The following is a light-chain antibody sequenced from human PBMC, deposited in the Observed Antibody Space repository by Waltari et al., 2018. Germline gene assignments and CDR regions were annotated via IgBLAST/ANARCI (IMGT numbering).Light chain of an antibody. J-gene: IGLJ3*02. CDR2: NTN. CDR3: VVYMGSDIWV. V-gene: IGLV8-61*01. CDR1: SGSVSSNYD. Sequence: QTVVTQEPSFSVSPGGTVTLTCGLTSGSVSSNYDPSWYQQTPGQAPRTLIYNTNIRSSGVPDRFSGSILGNKAALTITGAQADDESDYYCVVYMGSDIWVFGGGTKLTVL.